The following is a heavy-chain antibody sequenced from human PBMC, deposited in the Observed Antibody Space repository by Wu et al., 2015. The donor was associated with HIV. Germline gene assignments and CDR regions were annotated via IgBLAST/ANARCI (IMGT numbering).Heavy chain of an antibody. CDR2: ISTYNGVT. J-gene: IGHJ5*02. CDR1: GYRFNTHG. D-gene: IGHD6-6*01. V-gene: IGHV1-18*01. Sequence: QVQLVQSGTEVKKSGASVKISCKASGYRFNTHGISWVRQAPGQGLEWLGWISTYNGVTNYAENLQDRVTMTIDTATSAAFLELKNLRFNDTAVYFCVRINRQLTKGAWFDPWGQELWSSSPQ. CDR3: VRINRQLTKGAWFDP.